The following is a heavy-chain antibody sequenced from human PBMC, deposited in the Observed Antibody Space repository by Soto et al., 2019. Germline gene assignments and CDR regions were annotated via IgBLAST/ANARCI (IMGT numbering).Heavy chain of an antibody. CDR3: TRRVRSTGLLDY. CDR1: GNSISGTSSF. CDR2: VYYTGSP. V-gene: IGHV4-39*01. J-gene: IGHJ4*02. Sequence: QLQLRESGPGLVKPSETLSLTCTVSGNSISGTSSFWAWIRQPPGKNLEWIGSVYYTGSPYYNSSLKSRVSISIDTSKNQFSLSLNSVTAADTAVYYCTRRVRSTGLLDYWGQGALVTVSS. D-gene: IGHD4-4*01.